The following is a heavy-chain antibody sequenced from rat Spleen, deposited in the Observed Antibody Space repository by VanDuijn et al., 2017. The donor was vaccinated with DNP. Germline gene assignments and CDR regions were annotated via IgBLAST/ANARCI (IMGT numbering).Heavy chain of an antibody. J-gene: IGHJ4*01. CDR2: IGIVGGST. V-gene: IGHV5-46*01. D-gene: IGHD4-1*01. CDR3: ARFDGYNYLYVMDV. CDR1: GFDFKNFP. Sequence: EVQLVESGGGLVQPGRSMRLSCAASGFDFKNFPMAWVRQTPTQGLEWVATIGIVGGSTYYRDSVKGRFTGSRDDAKTTLYLQMNSLRSEDTATYYCARFDGYNYLYVMDVWGQGTSVTVSS.